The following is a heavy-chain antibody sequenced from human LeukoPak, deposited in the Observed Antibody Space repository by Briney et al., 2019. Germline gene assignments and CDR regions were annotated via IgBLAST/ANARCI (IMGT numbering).Heavy chain of an antibody. D-gene: IGHD6-13*01. CDR3: ARDSAGNDY. CDR1: GFTFSTYW. V-gene: IGHV3-7*01. CDR2: IKQDGSEK. J-gene: IGHJ4*02. Sequence: GGSLRLSCEASGFTFSTYWMSWVRQAPGKGLEWVAIIKQDGSEKYYVDSVKGRFTISRDNAKNSLYLQMNSLRAEDTAMYYCARDSAGNDYWGQGTLVTVPS.